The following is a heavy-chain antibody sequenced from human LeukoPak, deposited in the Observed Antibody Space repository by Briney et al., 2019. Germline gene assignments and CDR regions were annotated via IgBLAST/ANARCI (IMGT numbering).Heavy chain of an antibody. D-gene: IGHD6-13*01. CDR3: AKDLAAAGLR. CDR1: GFTFSSYG. V-gene: IGHV3-30*18. Sequence: GGSLRLSCAASGFTFSSYGMHWVRQAPGKRPEWVAVISYDGSNKYYADSVKGRFTISRDNSKNTLYLQMNSLRAEDTAVYYCAKDLAAAGLRWGQGTLVTVSS. J-gene: IGHJ4*02. CDR2: ISYDGSNK.